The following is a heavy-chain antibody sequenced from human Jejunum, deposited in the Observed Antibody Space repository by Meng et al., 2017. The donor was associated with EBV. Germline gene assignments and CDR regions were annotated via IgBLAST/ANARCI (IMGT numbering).Heavy chain of an antibody. J-gene: IGHJ5*02. D-gene: IGHD3-10*01. V-gene: IGHV4-39*01. Sequence: QVQLDESGPRLVKPSATLSLTCTVSGGSISSSSDHWGWIRQPPGKGLEWIGSIYYSGSTYYNPSLKSRVTISVDTSKNQFSLKLSSVTAADTAVYYCARRGGEGWFDPWGQGTLVTVSS. CDR1: GGSISSSSDH. CDR3: ARRGGEGWFDP. CDR2: IYYSGST.